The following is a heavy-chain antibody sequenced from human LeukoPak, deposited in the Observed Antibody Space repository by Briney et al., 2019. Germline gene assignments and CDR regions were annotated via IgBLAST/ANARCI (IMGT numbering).Heavy chain of an antibody. D-gene: IGHD1-26*01. J-gene: IGHJ4*02. V-gene: IGHV4-59*01. CDR3: ARGTWELNY. CDR1: GGSISSYY. Sequence: SETLSLTCTLSGGSISSYYWSWLRQPPGKGLEWIGYIYYSGSTNYNPSLKSRVTISVDTSKNQFSLKLSSVTAADTAVYYCARGTWELNYWGQGTLVTVSS. CDR2: IYYSGST.